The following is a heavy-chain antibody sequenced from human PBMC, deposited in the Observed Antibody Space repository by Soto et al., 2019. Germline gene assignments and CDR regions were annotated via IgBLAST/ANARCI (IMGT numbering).Heavy chain of an antibody. D-gene: IGHD3-16*02. CDR3: ARSAFMITFGGVIGSFDY. V-gene: IGHV1-8*01. CDR1: GYTFTSYD. CDR2: MNPNSGNT. Sequence: GASVKVSCKASGYTFTSYDINWVRQATGQGLEWMGWMNPNSGNTGYAQKFQGRVTMTRNTSISTAYMELSSLRSEDTAVYYCARSAFMITFGGVIGSFDYWGQGTLVTVSS. J-gene: IGHJ4*02.